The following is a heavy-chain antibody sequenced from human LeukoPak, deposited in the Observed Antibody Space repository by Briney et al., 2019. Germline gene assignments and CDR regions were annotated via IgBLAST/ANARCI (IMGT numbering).Heavy chain of an antibody. CDR2: ISYDGSNK. Sequence: PGRSLRLSCAASGFTFSSYAMHWVRQAPGKGLEWVAVISYDGSNKYYADSVKGRFTISRDNSKNTLYLQMNSLRAEDTAVYYCARPPTYYYDSSGYSEGPWGQGTLVTVSS. CDR3: ARPPTYYYDSSGYSEGP. J-gene: IGHJ5*02. CDR1: GFTFSSYA. D-gene: IGHD3-22*01. V-gene: IGHV3-30-3*01.